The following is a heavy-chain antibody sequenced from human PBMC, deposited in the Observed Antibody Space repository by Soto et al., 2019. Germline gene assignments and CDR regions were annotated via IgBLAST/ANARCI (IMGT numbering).Heavy chain of an antibody. J-gene: IGHJ3*01. CDR3: ARARLRAVYAFDF. Sequence: SETLSLTCTVSGGSISSGAYYWSWVRQHPGKGLEWIGYIYYSGSTYFSPSLKSRLTISVDTSKNQFSLKLSSVTAADTAMYYCARARLRAVYAFDFWGQGXMVTV. D-gene: IGHD5-12*01. CDR1: GGSISSGAYY. CDR2: IYYSGST. V-gene: IGHV4-31*03.